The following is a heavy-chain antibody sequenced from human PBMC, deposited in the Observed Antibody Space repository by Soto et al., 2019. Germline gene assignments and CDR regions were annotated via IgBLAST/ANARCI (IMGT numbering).Heavy chain of an antibody. CDR1: GFTFSRYA. V-gene: IGHV3-23*01. CDR2: ISGSGGST. Sequence: EVQLLESGGGLVQPGGSLRLSCAASGFTFSRYAISWVRQAPGTGLEWVSAISGSGGSTYYADSVKGRFTISRDNSKNILYLQMSSLRAEDTAEYYCAKDSNYDFSNWLDPWGQGTLVAVSS. J-gene: IGHJ5*02. CDR3: AKDSNYDFSNWLDP. D-gene: IGHD3-3*01.